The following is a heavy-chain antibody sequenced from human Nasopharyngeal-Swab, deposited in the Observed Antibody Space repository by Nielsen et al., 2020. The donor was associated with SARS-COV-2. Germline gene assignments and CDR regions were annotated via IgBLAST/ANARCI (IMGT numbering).Heavy chain of an antibody. CDR2: IYPGDSDT. V-gene: IGHV5-51*01. Sequence: GGSLRLSCKGSGSSFTSYWIGWVRQMPGKGLEWMAIIYPGDSDTRYSPSFQGQVTISADKSISTAYLEWSSLKASDTAMYYCARHGGSSWLHFEYWGQGTLVTVSS. J-gene: IGHJ4*02. CDR1: GSSFTSYW. CDR3: ARHGGSSWLHFEY. D-gene: IGHD6-13*01.